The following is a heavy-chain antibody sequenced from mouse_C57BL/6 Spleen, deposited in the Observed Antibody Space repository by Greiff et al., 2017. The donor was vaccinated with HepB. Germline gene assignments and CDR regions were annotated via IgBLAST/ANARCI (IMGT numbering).Heavy chain of an antibody. CDR1: GFTFTDYY. CDR2: IRNKANGYTT. Sequence: EVQGVESGGGLVQPGGSLSLSCAASGFTFTDYYMSWVRQPPGKALEWLGFIRNKANGYTTEYSATVKGRFTISRDNSQSILYLQINALRAEDSAAYYRARYRGHFDYWGQGTTLTVSS. J-gene: IGHJ2*01. V-gene: IGHV7-3*01. CDR3: ARYRGHFDY.